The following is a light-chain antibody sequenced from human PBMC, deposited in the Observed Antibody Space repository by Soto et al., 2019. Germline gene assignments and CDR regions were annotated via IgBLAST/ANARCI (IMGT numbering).Light chain of an antibody. Sequence: QPVLTQPPSASGTPGQRVTISCSGSSSNIGSNTVNWYQQLPGTAPKLLIYSNNERPSGVPDRFSGSKSGTSASLAISGLQSEDEAVYHCAAWDGTLKAWVFGGGTKVTVL. J-gene: IGLJ3*02. CDR1: SSNIGSNT. CDR3: AAWDGTLKAWV. V-gene: IGLV1-44*01. CDR2: SNN.